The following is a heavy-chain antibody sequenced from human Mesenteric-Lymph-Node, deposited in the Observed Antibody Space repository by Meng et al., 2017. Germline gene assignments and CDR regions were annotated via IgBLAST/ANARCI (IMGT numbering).Heavy chain of an antibody. D-gene: IGHD4-17*01. CDR3: ARGRGYGDYGSLY. V-gene: IGHV4-34*01. Sequence: QVQQQQWGAGLLKPSETLSLTCAVYGGSFSGYYWSWIRRPPGKGLEWIGEINHSGSTNYNPSLKSRVTISVDTSKNQFSLKLSSVTAADTAVYYCARGRGYGDYGSLYWGQGTLVTVSS. CDR2: INHSGST. J-gene: IGHJ4*02. CDR1: GGSFSGYY.